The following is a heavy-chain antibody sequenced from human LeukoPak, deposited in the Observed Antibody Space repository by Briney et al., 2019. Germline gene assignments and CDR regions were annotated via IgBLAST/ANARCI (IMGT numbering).Heavy chain of an antibody. D-gene: IGHD4-17*01. V-gene: IGHV4-59*01. Sequence: SETLSLTCTVSGGSISSYYWSWIRQPPGKGLEWIGYIYYSGSTNYNPSLKSRVTISVDTSKNQFSLKLSSVTAADTAVYYCARGKDYYGDHIGFDHWGQGTLVTVSS. CDR3: ARGKDYYGDHIGFDH. CDR1: GGSISSYY. J-gene: IGHJ4*02. CDR2: IYYSGST.